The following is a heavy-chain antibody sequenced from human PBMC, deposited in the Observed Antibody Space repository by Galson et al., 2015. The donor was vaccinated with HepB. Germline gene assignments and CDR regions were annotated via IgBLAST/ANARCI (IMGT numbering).Heavy chain of an antibody. J-gene: IGHJ4*02. CDR1: GYTFTSYA. V-gene: IGHV1-3*01. Sequence: SVKVSCKASGYTFTSYAMHWVRQAPGQRLEWMGWINAGNGNTKYSQKFQGRVTITRDTSASTAYMELSSLRSEDTAVYYCAAADTYYYGSGSYYPWGQGTLVTVSS. CDR2: INAGNGNT. D-gene: IGHD3-10*01. CDR3: AAADTYYYGSGSYYP.